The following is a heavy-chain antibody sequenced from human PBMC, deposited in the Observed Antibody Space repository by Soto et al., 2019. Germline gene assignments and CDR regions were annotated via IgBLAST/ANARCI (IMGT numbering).Heavy chain of an antibody. V-gene: IGHV4-59*01. Sequence: QVQLQVSAPGLVKPSETLSLTCTVSGDSISAYSWCWVRQPPGKGLEWIGNIHYIGNTKYNHSLKGRDSMSVDTSKTQFSLRLISVTAADTAKYFCAREGNLGRWLQPLDFWGQGTLVTVSS. CDR3: AREGNLGRWLQPLDF. D-gene: IGHD5-12*01. J-gene: IGHJ4*02. CDR1: GDSISAYS. CDR2: IHYIGNT.